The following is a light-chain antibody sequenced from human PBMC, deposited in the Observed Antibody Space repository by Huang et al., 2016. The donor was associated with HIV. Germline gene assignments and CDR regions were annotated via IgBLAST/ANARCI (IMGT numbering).Light chain of an antibody. Sequence: QLTQSPSSLSIYVGDRVIITCQASQDIANSLAWYKHKPGRAPKPPIAAASTLQIGAPARFSGGSAGTYFTLIITNLQPDDFASYYCQQLHSYPITFGQGTRLDI. V-gene: IGKV1-9*01. J-gene: IGKJ5*01. CDR3: QQLHSYPIT. CDR1: QDIANS. CDR2: AAS.